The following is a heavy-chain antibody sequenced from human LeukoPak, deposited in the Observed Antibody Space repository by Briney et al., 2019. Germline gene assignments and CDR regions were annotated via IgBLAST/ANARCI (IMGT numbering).Heavy chain of an antibody. D-gene: IGHD6-13*01. Sequence: SETLSLTCTVSGGSISSGDYYWSWIRQPPGKGLEWIGYIYYSGSTYYNPSLKSRVTISVDTSKNQFSLKLSSVTAADTAVYYCARDGRYSSSWYKRAFDYWGQGTLVTVSS. CDR2: IYYSGST. CDR1: GGSISSGDYY. V-gene: IGHV4-30-4*08. CDR3: ARDGRYSSSWYKRAFDY. J-gene: IGHJ4*02.